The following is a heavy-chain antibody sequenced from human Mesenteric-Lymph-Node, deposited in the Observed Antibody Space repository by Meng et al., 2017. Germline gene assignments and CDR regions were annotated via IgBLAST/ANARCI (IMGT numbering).Heavy chain of an antibody. Sequence: PVLLRPHLTLSLACTSVSASTSSGGFYWSWIRQHPGKGLEWIGYIYYSGSTYYHPSLRSRVAISIDTSKIQFSLKLTSVTAADTAVYFCARTNYGDYNWFDPWGQGTLVTVSS. CDR2: IYYSGST. J-gene: IGHJ5*02. V-gene: IGHV4-31*03. CDR1: SASTSSGGFY. D-gene: IGHD4-17*01. CDR3: ARTNYGDYNWFDP.